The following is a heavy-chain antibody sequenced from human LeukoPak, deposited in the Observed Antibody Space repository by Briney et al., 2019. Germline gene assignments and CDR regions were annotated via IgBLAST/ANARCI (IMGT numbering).Heavy chain of an antibody. CDR1: GFTFSSYA. V-gene: IGHV3-23*01. CDR2: ISNSDGNT. CDR3: AKATGTLGN. Sequence: GRSLGLSCAASGFTFSSYAMSWVRQAPGKGLEWVSTISNSDGNTYYADSVKGRFTISRDNSKNTLYLQIYSLTAEDTAIYYCAKATGTLGNWGQGTLVTVSS. J-gene: IGHJ4*02. D-gene: IGHD1-1*01.